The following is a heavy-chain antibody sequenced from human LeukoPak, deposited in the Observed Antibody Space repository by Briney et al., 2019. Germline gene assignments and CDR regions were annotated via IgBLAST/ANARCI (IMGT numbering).Heavy chain of an antibody. CDR3: ARGYQLLYSGLAYYFDY. Sequence: GRSLRLSCAAAGITFSSYAMHLVRQAPGKGLEWVAVISYDGSNKYYADSMKGRFTISRDNSKNTLYLQMNSLRAEDTAVYYCARGYQLLYSGLAYYFDYWGQGTLVTVSS. CDR1: GITFSSYA. D-gene: IGHD2-2*02. CDR2: ISYDGSNK. J-gene: IGHJ4*02. V-gene: IGHV3-30-3*01.